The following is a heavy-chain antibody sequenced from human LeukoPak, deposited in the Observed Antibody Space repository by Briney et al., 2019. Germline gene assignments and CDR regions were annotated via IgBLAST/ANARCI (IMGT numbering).Heavy chain of an antibody. Sequence: PGGSLRLSCAASGFTFSDYYMSWIRQAPGKGLEWVANIRKDGSQKYYVDSVEGRFTISRDNAKNSLYLQMNTLRADDTAVYYCTRVSGGYDVSDYWGQGTLVTVSS. V-gene: IGHV3-7*03. D-gene: IGHD3-3*01. J-gene: IGHJ4*02. CDR2: IRKDGSQK. CDR1: GFTFSDYY. CDR3: TRVSGGYDVSDY.